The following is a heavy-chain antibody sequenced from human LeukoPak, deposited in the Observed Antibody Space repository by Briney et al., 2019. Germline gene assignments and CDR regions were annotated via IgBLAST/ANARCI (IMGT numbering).Heavy chain of an antibody. D-gene: IGHD3-22*01. V-gene: IGHV3-23*01. Sequence: PGGSLRLSCAASGFTFSSYAMSWVRRAPGKGLEWVSAISGSGGSTYYADSVKGRFTISRDNSKNTLYLQMNSLRAEDTAVYYCASPGGDYYDSSGYSTYYYYGMDVWGQGTTVTVSS. CDR3: ASPGGDYYDSSGYSTYYYYGMDV. J-gene: IGHJ6*02. CDR2: ISGSGGST. CDR1: GFTFSSYA.